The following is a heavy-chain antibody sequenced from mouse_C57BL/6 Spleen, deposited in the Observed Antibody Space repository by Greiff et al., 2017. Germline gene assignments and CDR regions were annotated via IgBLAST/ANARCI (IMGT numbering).Heavy chain of an antibody. V-gene: IGHV1-81*01. D-gene: IGHD1-1*01. Sequence: QVQLQQSGAELARPGASVKLSCKASGYTFTSYGISWVKQRTGQGLEWIGEIYPRSGNTYYNEKFTGKATLTADKSSSTAYMELRSLTADESAADFCARYYDGSSFYFDYWGQGTTLTVSS. CDR3: ARYYDGSSFYFDY. CDR2: IYPRSGNT. J-gene: IGHJ2*01. CDR1: GYTFTSYG.